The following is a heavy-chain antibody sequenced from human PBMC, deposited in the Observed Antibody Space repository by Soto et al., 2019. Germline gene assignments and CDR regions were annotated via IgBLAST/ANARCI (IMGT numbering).Heavy chain of an antibody. D-gene: IGHD2-8*01. V-gene: IGHV1-3*01. J-gene: IGHJ4*02. CDR1: GYTFTSYA. Sequence: ASVKVSCKASGYTFTSYAMHWVRQAPGQRLEWMGWINAGNGNTKYSQKFQGRVTITRDTSASTAYMELSSLRSEDTAVYYCARAGCMSGNCLGYSGQGTLVTVSS. CDR3: ARAGCMSGNCLGY. CDR2: INAGNGNT.